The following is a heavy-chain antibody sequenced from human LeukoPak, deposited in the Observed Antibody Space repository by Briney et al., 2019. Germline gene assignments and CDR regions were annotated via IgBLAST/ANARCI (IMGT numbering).Heavy chain of an antibody. V-gene: IGHV4-34*01. D-gene: IGHD1-26*01. CDR2: INHSGST. Sequence: ASETLSLTCAVYGGSFSGYYWSWIRQPPGKGLEWIGEINHSGSTNYNPSLKSRVTISVDTSKNQFSLKLSSVTAADTAVYYCARSVFGGGSYSFDPWGQGTLVTVSS. J-gene: IGHJ5*02. CDR1: GGSFSGYY. CDR3: ARSVFGGGSYSFDP.